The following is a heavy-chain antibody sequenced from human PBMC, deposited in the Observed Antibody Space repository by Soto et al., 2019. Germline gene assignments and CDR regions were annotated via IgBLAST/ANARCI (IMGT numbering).Heavy chain of an antibody. CDR1: GGSFSCYY. D-gene: IGHD3-3*01. CDR3: ATGNVDSMLEY. CDR2: INHSGST. J-gene: IGHJ4*02. Sequence: SETLSLTCAVYGGSFSCYYWSWIRQPPGKGLEWIVEINHSGSTNYKPSLKSRVTISVDASKNQFSLKLSSVTAADTAVYYCATGNVDSMLEYWGQGTQVTVSS. V-gene: IGHV4-34*01.